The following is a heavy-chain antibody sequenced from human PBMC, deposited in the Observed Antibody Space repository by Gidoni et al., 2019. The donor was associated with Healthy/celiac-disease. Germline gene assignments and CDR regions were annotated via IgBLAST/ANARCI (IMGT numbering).Heavy chain of an antibody. D-gene: IGHD3-3*01. CDR2: IYYSGST. Sequence: QLQLQESGPGLVKPSETLSLTCTVSGGSISSSSYYWGWIRQPPGKGLEWIGSIYYSGSTYYNPSLKSRVTISVDTSKNQFSLKLSSVTAADTAVYYCARHRYYDFWSGYYTSYFDYWGQGTLVTVSS. CDR3: ARHRYYDFWSGYYTSYFDY. CDR1: GGSISSSSYY. J-gene: IGHJ4*02. V-gene: IGHV4-39*01.